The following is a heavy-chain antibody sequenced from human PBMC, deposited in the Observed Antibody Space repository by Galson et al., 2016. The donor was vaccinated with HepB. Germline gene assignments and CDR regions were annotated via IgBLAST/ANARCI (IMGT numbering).Heavy chain of an antibody. CDR1: GFTFRSCR. CDR3: VKDRRIQVWLGVFDK. Sequence: SLRLSCAASGFTFRSCRMNWVRQAPGKGLEWVARINEDGDVKYHADSVKGRFTISRDNAENSLHLQMDSLRADDTAVYYCVKDRRIQVWLGVFDKWGQGTLVTVSS. V-gene: IGHV3-7*03. CDR2: INEDGDVK. D-gene: IGHD3-16*01. J-gene: IGHJ4*02.